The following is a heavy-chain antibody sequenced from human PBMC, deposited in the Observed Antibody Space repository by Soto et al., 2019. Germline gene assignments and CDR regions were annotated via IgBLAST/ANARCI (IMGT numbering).Heavy chain of an antibody. Sequence: PSETLSLTCAVYGGSFSGYYWSWIRQPPGKGLEWIGEINHSGSTNYNPSLKSRVTISVDTSKNQFSLKLSSVTAADTAVYYCARGLDYSPKNWFDPWGQGTLVTVSS. J-gene: IGHJ5*02. D-gene: IGHD3-10*01. V-gene: IGHV4-34*01. CDR2: INHSGST. CDR3: ARGLDYSPKNWFDP. CDR1: GGSFSGYY.